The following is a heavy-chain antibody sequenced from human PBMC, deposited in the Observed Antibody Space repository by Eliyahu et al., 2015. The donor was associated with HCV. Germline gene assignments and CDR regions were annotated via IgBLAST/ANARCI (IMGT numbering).Heavy chain of an antibody. J-gene: IGHJ4*02. V-gene: IGHV3-23*01. D-gene: IGHD4-17*01. Sequence: EVQLLESGGGLLQPGGSLRLSCAASGXTXRSYVMXWVRQAPGKGLXWVSAITGSGXSTYYADSVKGRFTISRDNSKNTLYLQMNSLRPEDTAVFYCARDYGDSETSPRFDYWGQGTLVTVSS. CDR1: GXTXRSYV. CDR3: ARDYGDSETSPRFDY. CDR2: ITGSGXST.